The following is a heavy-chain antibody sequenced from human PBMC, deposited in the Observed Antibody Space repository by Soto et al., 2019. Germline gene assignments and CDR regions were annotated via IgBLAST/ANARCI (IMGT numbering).Heavy chain of an antibody. CDR2: IKQDGSEK. J-gene: IGHJ6*02. CDR3: ARDRNVLVPAAIPYVDV. V-gene: IGHV3-7*03. D-gene: IGHD2-2*01. CDR1: GFNFNTYW. Sequence: EVQLVESGGGLVQPGGSLKLSCAASGFNFNTYWMGWVRQAPGKGLEWVANIKQDGSEKYYGDSVRGRFTISRDNANNSLYLHMNSVRAEDTAVYFCARDRNVLVPAAIPYVDVWGQGTTVTVSS.